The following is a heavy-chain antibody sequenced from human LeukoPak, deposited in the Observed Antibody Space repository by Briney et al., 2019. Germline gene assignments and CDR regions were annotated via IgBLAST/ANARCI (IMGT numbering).Heavy chain of an antibody. CDR1: GYTFTSYA. Sequence: ASVKVSCKASGYTFTSYAMNWARQAPGQGLEWMGWINTNTGNPTYAQGFTGRFVFSLDTSVSTAYLQISSLKAEDTAVYYCARAEAIAAADTHYYYYGMDVWGQGTTVTVSS. CDR2: INTNTGNP. D-gene: IGHD6-13*01. CDR3: ARAEAIAAADTHYYYYGMDV. J-gene: IGHJ6*02. V-gene: IGHV7-4-1*02.